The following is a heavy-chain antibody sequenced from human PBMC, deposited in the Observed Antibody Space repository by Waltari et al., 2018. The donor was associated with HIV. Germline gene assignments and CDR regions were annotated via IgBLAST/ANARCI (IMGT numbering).Heavy chain of an antibody. CDR3: TTLGSSGYYVVDY. CDR2: IKSKTDGGTT. Sequence: EVQLVESGGGLVKPGGSLRLSCAASGFTFSNAWMSWVRQAPGKGLEWVGRIKSKTDGGTTDYAAPVKGRFTISRDDSKNTLYLQMNSLKTEDTAVYYCTTLGSSGYYVVDYWGQGTLVTVSS. J-gene: IGHJ4*02. CDR1: GFTFSNAW. V-gene: IGHV3-15*01. D-gene: IGHD3-22*01.